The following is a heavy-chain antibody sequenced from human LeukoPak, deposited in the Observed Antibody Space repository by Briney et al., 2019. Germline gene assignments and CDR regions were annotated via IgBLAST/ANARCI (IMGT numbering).Heavy chain of an antibody. CDR3: AKRVAAAGRTYYFDY. V-gene: IGHV3-23*01. D-gene: IGHD6-13*01. Sequence: GGSLRLSCAASGLTFSSHAMSWVRQAPGKGLEWVSVIGTGVVDTYYADSVKGRFTISRDNSKNTVYLQLNSLRAEDTAVYYCAKRVAAAGRTYYFDYWGQGTLVIVSS. CDR2: IGTGVVDT. CDR1: GLTFSSHA. J-gene: IGHJ4*02.